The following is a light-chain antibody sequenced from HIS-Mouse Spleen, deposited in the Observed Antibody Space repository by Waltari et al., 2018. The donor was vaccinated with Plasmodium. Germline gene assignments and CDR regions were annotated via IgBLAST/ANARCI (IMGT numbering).Light chain of an antibody. J-gene: IGLJ2*01. CDR3: SSYAGSNNLV. Sequence: QSALTQPPSASGSPGQSVTISCTGTSSAVGGYNYVSWYQQHPGKAPNLMIYEVLKRPSGVPDRFSGSKSGNTASLTVSGLQAEDEADYYCSSYAGSNNLVFGGGTKLTVL. CDR1: SSAVGGYNY. CDR2: EVL. V-gene: IGLV2-8*01.